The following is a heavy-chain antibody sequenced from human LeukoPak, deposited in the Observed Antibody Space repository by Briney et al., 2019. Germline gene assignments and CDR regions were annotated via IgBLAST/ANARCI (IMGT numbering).Heavy chain of an antibody. V-gene: IGHV1-46*01. D-gene: IGHD2-8*02. J-gene: IGHJ4*02. CDR3: VREGSGGYFDY. Sequence: ASVKVSCKASGYTFTNYLLHWVRQAPGQGLEWVGRIIPGGGSTNYAQKFRDRVTMTRDTSTSTVYMELSSLRSEDTAVYHCVREGSGGYFDYWGLGTLVTVSS. CDR1: GYTFTNYL. CDR2: IIPGGGST.